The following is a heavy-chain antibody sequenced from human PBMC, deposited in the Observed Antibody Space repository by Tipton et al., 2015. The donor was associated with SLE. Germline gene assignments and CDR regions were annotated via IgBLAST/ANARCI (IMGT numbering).Heavy chain of an antibody. V-gene: IGHV3-30*18. CDR3: AKNVLNFRPNYWYFDF. D-gene: IGHD3-16*01. J-gene: IGHJ2*01. Sequence: SLRLSCAASGFSFRTYGMHWVRQAPGKGLEWVAVIWYDGSNKYYADSVKGRFTISRDNSKNTLYLQMNSLRAEDTAVYYCAKNVLNFRPNYWYFDFWGRGTLVTVSS. CDR2: IWYDGSNK. CDR1: GFSFRTYG.